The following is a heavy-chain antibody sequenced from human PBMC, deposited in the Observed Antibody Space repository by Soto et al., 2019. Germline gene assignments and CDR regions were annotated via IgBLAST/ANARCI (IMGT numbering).Heavy chain of an antibody. CDR2: VSGSGGNT. J-gene: IGHJ4*02. CDR3: AKESFSRVYDQPPADY. Sequence: AGGSLRLSCAASGFTFTSYAMSWVRQAPGKGLEWISTVSGSGGNTYYADSVKGRFTISRDNSKNTLYLQMNSLRAEDTAVYYCAKESFSRVYDQPPADYWGQGTLVTVSS. D-gene: IGHD5-12*01. V-gene: IGHV3-23*01. CDR1: GFTFTSYA.